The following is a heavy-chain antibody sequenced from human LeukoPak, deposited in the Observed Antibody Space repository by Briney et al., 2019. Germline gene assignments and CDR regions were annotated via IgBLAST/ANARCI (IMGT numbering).Heavy chain of an antibody. CDR2: IIPILGIA. V-gene: IGHV1-69*02. D-gene: IGHD6-6*01. Sequence: SVKVSCKASGATFSSYTISWVRQAPGQGLEWMGRIIPILGIANYAQKFQGRVTITADKSTSTAYMELSSLRSEDTAVYYCASSLGSSSPQHLGYWGQGTLVTVSS. CDR1: GATFSSYT. CDR3: ASSLGSSSPQHLGY. J-gene: IGHJ4*02.